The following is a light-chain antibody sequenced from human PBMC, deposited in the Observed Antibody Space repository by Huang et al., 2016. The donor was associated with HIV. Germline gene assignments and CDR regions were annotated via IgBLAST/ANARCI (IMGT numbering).Light chain of an antibody. Sequence: IVMTQSPLSAPVSPGAPASISCRPSQSLLHRNGLNYLDGYLRKPGQSPRLLIYLGSSRASGVPDRFSGSGAGTDVPLKISRVEAEDVGVYYCMQTLRPPGTFGRGTRLEIK. J-gene: IGKJ5*01. CDR2: LGS. V-gene: IGKV2-28*01. CDR3: MQTLRPPGT. CDR1: QSLLHRNGLNY.